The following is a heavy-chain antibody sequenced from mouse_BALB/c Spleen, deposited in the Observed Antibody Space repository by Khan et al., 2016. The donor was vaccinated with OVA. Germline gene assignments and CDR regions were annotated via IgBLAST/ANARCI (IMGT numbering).Heavy chain of an antibody. D-gene: IGHD1-1*01. V-gene: IGHV1S136*01. CDR1: GYSFTNYI. J-gene: IGHJ3*01. Sequence: EVQLQESGPELVKPGASVKISCQASGYSFTNYIIHWVKQNPGQGLEWIGYINPYNDGAKYNEKFKGKATLTSDKSSSTAYMELSGLTSEDSAVYYCARDYGRSCWFAYWGQGTLVTVSA. CDR3: ARDYGRSCWFAY. CDR2: INPYNDGA.